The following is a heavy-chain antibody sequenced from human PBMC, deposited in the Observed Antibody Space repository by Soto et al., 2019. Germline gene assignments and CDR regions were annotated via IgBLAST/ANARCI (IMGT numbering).Heavy chain of an antibody. J-gene: IGHJ5*02. CDR3: VASLAASGLNWLDP. CDR2: IFANGHT. Sequence: TCSVSGGSISEKYWNWVRQPPGKGLEWIGLIFANGHTDYNPSLKSRVTMSVDASKNQFSLRLTTMTAADTAVYYCVASLAASGLNWLDPWGRGTLVTVSS. D-gene: IGHD6-13*01. CDR1: GGSISEKY. V-gene: IGHV4-4*07.